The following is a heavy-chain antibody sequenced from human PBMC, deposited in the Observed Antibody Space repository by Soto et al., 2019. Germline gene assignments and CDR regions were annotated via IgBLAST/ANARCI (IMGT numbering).Heavy chain of an antibody. CDR2: IYHSGST. CDR3: ARASYGDSKYYFDY. D-gene: IGHD4-17*01. V-gene: IGHV4-30-2*01. Sequence: PSETLSLTCAVSGGSISSGGYSWSWIRQPPGKGLEWIGYIYHSGSTYYNPSLKSRVTISVDRSKNQFPLKLSSVTAADTAVYYCARASYGDSKYYFDYWGQGTLVTVSS. CDR1: GGSISSGGYS. J-gene: IGHJ4*02.